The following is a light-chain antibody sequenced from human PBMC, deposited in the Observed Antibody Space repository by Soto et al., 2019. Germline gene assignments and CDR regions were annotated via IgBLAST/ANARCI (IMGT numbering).Light chain of an antibody. Sequence: QSVLTQPPSVSGAPGQRVTISCTGSSTHIGAGYDVHWYHQLPGTAPKLLIYGNSNRPSGVPDRFSGSKSGTSASLAITGLQAEDEADYYCQSYDSSLSALFGGGTKLTV. J-gene: IGLJ3*02. CDR2: GNS. CDR1: STHIGAGYD. V-gene: IGLV1-40*01. CDR3: QSYDSSLSAL.